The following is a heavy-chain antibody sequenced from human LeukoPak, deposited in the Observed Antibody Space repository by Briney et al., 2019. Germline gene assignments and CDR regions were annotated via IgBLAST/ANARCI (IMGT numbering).Heavy chain of an antibody. CDR3: ARAPIVGTMIVVVTQHDAFDI. J-gene: IGHJ3*02. CDR2: IKQDGSEK. CDR1: GFTSSSYW. Sequence: GGSLRLSCAASGFTSSSYWMSWVRQAPGKGLEWVANIKQDGSEKYYVDSVKGRFTISRDNAKNSLYLQMNSLRAEDTAVYYCARAPIVGTMIVVVTQHDAFDIWGQGTMVTVSS. V-gene: IGHV3-7*01. D-gene: IGHD3-22*01.